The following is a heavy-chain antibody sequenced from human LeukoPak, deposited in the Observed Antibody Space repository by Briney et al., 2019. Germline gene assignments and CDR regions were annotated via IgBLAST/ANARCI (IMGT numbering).Heavy chain of an antibody. D-gene: IGHD2-21*02. CDR3: AHSLYCGGDCLHYNWFDP. J-gene: IGHJ5*02. CDR2: LYWDDDK. Sequence: SSPTLVNPTQTLTLACTFSGYSSSTCGMCVSWIRHPPGKALAWHGLLYWDDDKRYSPSLKSRLTITKDTSKDQVVLTMTNMDPVDTATYYCAHSLYCGGDCLHYNWFDPWGQGTLVTVSS. V-gene: IGHV2-5*02. CDR1: GYSSSTCGMC.